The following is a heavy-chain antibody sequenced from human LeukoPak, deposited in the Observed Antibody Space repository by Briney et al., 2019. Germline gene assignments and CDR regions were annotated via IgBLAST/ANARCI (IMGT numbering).Heavy chain of an antibody. D-gene: IGHD3-9*01. J-gene: IGHJ4*02. Sequence: GGSLRLSCAASGFTFSSYWMSWVRQAPGKGLEWVANIKQDGSEKYYVDSVKGRFTISRDNAKNSLYLQMNSLRAEDTAVYYCARDYVRYFDWSKIYYFDYWGQGTLVTVSS. CDR3: ARDYVRYFDWSKIYYFDY. CDR1: GFTFSSYW. V-gene: IGHV3-7*01. CDR2: IKQDGSEK.